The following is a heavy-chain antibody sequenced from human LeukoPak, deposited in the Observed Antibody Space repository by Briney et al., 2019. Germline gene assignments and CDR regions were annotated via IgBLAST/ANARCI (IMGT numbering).Heavy chain of an antibody. CDR1: GGSISSGSYY. D-gene: IGHD3-3*01. Sequence: SETLSLTCTVSGGSISSGSYYWSWIRQPAGKGLEWIGRIYTSGSTNYNPSFKSRVTISVDTSKNQFSLKLSSVTAADTAVYYCARYDFWSDYYMDVWGKGTTVTVSS. CDR2: IYTSGST. CDR3: ARYDFWSDYYMDV. V-gene: IGHV4-61*02. J-gene: IGHJ6*03.